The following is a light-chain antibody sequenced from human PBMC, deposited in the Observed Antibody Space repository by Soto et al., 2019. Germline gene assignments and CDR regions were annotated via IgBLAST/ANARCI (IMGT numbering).Light chain of an antibody. V-gene: IGKV1-39*01. CDR3: QQSYSTPIS. Sequence: DIRMTQSPSALSASVGDPVTITFRSSQSISSHLNWYQQKPGKAPNLLMYTASNLQSGVPSRFSGSGSGTDFTLTISSLQHEDFATYYCQQSYSTPISFGHGTRME. J-gene: IGKJ5*01. CDR2: TAS. CDR1: QSISSH.